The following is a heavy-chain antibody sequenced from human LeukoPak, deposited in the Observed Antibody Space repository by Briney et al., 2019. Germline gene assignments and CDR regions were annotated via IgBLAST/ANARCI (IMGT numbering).Heavy chain of an antibody. CDR1: GFTFSSYA. CDR3: ANNLGYSSVY. J-gene: IGHJ4*02. D-gene: IGHD6-19*01. CDR2: ISGSGDST. V-gene: IGHV3-23*01. Sequence: PGGPLRLSCAASGFTFSSYAMSCVRQAPGKGLELVSAISGSGDSTSYADSVKGRFTIFRDNSKNMLYLQMNSLKAEDTAVYYCANNLGYSSVYWGQGTLVTVSS.